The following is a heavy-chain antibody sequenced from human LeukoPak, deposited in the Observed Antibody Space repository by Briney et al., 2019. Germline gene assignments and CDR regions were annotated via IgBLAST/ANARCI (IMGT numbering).Heavy chain of an antibody. Sequence: ASVKVSCKASGYTFTSYDINWVRQATGQGLEWMGWMNPNSGNTGYAQKFQGRVTMTRNTSISTAYMELSSLRSEDTAVYYCARVEWIQLWLLDYWGQGTLVTVS. CDR1: GYTFTSYD. D-gene: IGHD5-18*01. CDR2: MNPNSGNT. V-gene: IGHV1-8*01. J-gene: IGHJ4*02. CDR3: ARVEWIQLWLLDY.